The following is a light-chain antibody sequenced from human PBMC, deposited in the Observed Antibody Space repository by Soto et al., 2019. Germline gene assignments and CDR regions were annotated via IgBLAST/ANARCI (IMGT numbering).Light chain of an antibody. CDR1: SSDVGVYNY. CDR2: DVI. J-gene: IGLJ1*01. CDR3: CSYAGSYSYV. V-gene: IGLV2-11*01. Sequence: QSVLTQPRSVSGSPGQSVTISCTGTSSDVGVYNYVSWYQQYPGKAPKIMIYDVIKRPSGVPDRFSGSKSGNTASLTISGLQSDDEADYYCCSYAGSYSYVFGPGTKVTVL.